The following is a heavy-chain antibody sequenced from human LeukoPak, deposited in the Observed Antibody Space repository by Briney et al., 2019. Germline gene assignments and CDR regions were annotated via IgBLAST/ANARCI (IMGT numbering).Heavy chain of an antibody. D-gene: IGHD3-3*01. V-gene: IGHV3-7*01. Sequence: PGGSLRLSCSASGYTFSSYWMSWVRQAPGKGLEWVANIKQDGSEKYYVDSVKGRFTISRDNAKNSLYLQMNSLRAEDTAVYYCARELLWSGYYAYFDYWGQGTLVTVSS. CDR3: ARELLWSGYYAYFDY. J-gene: IGHJ4*02. CDR1: GYTFSSYW. CDR2: IKQDGSEK.